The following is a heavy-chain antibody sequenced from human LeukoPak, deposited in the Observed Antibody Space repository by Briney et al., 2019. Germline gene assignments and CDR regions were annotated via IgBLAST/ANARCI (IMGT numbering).Heavy chain of an antibody. CDR3: ARHVSSSWYVGYYYYGMDV. V-gene: IGHV4-59*08. J-gene: IGHJ6*02. D-gene: IGHD6-13*01. Sequence: SETLSLTCTVSGGSISSYYWSWIRQPPGKGLEWIGYIYYSGSTNYNPSLKSRVTISVDTSKNQFSLKLSSVTAADTAVYYCARHVSSSWYVGYYYYGMDVWGQGTTVTVSS. CDR1: GGSISSYY. CDR2: IYYSGST.